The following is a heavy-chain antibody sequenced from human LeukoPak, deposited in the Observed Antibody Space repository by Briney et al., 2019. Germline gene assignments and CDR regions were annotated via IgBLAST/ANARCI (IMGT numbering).Heavy chain of an antibody. CDR2: IYYSGST. Sequence: SETLSLTCTVSGGSISSYYWSWIRQPPGKGLEWIGYIYYSGSTNYNPSLKSRVTISVDTSKNQFSLKLSSVTAADTAVYYCARGEQLVRYWGQGTLVTVSS. V-gene: IGHV4-59*01. CDR3: ARGEQLVRY. CDR1: GGSISSYY. D-gene: IGHD6-6*01. J-gene: IGHJ4*02.